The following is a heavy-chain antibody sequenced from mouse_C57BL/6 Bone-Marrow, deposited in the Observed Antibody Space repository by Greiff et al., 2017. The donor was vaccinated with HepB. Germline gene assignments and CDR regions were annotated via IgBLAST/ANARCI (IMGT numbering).Heavy chain of an antibody. CDR1: GFTFSDYG. CDR2: ISNLAYSI. V-gene: IGHV5-15*04. D-gene: IGHD2-10*01. J-gene: IGHJ4*01. Sequence: EVKLVESGGGLVQPGGSLKLSCAASGFTFSDYGMAWVRQAPRKGPEWVAFISNLAYSIYYADTVTGRFTISRENAKNTLYLEMSSLRSEDTAMYYCARQAYSAGYYAMDYWGQGTSVTVSS. CDR3: ARQAYSAGYYAMDY.